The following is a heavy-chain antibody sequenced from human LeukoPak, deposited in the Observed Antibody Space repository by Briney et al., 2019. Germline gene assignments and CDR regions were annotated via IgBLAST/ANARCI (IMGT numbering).Heavy chain of an antibody. D-gene: IGHD6-19*01. Sequence: QTGGSLRLSCAASGFTFSKYWMLWVRQAPGKGLESVSRINTDGTVTTYADSVKGRFTVSRDNADNTMFLQMNSVRDEDTAVYYCATKQWLAPPPDYWGQGTPVTVSS. CDR3: ATKQWLAPPPDY. J-gene: IGHJ4*02. CDR2: INTDGTVT. CDR1: GFTFSKYW. V-gene: IGHV3-74*01.